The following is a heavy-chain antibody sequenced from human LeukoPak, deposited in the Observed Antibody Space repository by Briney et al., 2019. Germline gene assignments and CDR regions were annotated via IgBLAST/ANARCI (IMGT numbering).Heavy chain of an antibody. Sequence: GGSLRLSCAASGFIFRSYWMVWVRQAPGKGLEGVASIDEHGFKTYYAASVTGRFTISKDTAKNSLDLQMNSLRAEDTAVCYCARDGITCTRDYWGQGALVTVSS. CDR1: GFIFRSYW. CDR3: ARDGITCTRDY. J-gene: IGHJ4*02. CDR2: IDEHGFKT. D-gene: IGHD1-7*01. V-gene: IGHV3-7*01.